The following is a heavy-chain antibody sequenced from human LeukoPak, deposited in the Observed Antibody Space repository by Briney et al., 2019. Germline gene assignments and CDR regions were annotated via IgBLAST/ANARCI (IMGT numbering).Heavy chain of an antibody. CDR3: ATVYDSSGFDAFDI. J-gene: IGHJ3*02. D-gene: IGHD3-22*01. Sequence: ASVKVSCKVSGYTLTELSMYWVRQAPGKGLEWMGGFDPEDGETIYAQKFQGRVTMTEDTSTDTAYMKLSSLRSEDTAVYYCATVYDSSGFDAFDIWGQGTMVTVSS. V-gene: IGHV1-24*01. CDR1: GYTLTELS. CDR2: FDPEDGET.